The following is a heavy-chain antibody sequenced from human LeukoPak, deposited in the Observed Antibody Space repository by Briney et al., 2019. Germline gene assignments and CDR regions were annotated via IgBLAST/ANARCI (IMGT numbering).Heavy chain of an antibody. CDR1: GGSISSYY. CDR2: IYTSGST. D-gene: IGHD5-24*01. CDR3: AREMATTKQYNWFDP. J-gene: IGHJ5*02. Sequence: SETLSLTCTVSGGSISSYYWSWIRQPAGKGLEWIGRIYTSGSTNYNPSLKSRVTMSVDTSKNQFSLKLSSVTAADTAVYYCAREMATTKQYNWFDPWGQETLVTVSS. V-gene: IGHV4-4*07.